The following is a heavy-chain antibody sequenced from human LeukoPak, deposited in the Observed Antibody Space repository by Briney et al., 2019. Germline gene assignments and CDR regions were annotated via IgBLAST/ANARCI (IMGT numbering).Heavy chain of an antibody. CDR3: ARDLYDSSGYSDY. J-gene: IGHJ4*02. Sequence: ASVKVSCKASGGTFSSYAISWVRQAPGQGLEWMGIINPSGGSTSYAQKFQGRVTMTRDTSTSTVYMELSSLRSEDTTVFYCARDLYDSSGYSDYWGQGTLVTVSS. CDR1: GGTFSSYA. V-gene: IGHV1-46*01. D-gene: IGHD3-22*01. CDR2: INPSGGST.